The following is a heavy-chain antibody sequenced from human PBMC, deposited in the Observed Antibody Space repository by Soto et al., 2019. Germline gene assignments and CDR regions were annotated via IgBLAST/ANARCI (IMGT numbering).Heavy chain of an antibody. CDR2: ILVGGST. D-gene: IGHD1-26*01. Sequence: GGSLRLSCAVSGFICSSYDMSWVRQAPGKGLEWVSTILVGGSTHYADSVKGRFTISRDNAKNSLYLQMNSLRAEDTAVYYCAIIVGATFDYWGQGTLVTVSS. J-gene: IGHJ4*02. CDR1: GFICSSYD. V-gene: IGHV3-21*01. CDR3: AIIVGATFDY.